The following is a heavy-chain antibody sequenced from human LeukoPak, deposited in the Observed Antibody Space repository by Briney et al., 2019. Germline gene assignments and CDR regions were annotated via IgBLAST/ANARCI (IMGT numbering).Heavy chain of an antibody. CDR1: GSTFSNYT. CDR3: AKGPKRQLVGSRGKYFDY. Sequence: GPLRPSCAASGSTFSNYTRHGVRQAPGKGLEWAAFIVFVGSNKYHADSVKGRFSIARDNSKTTLFLQTNSLRANDTAVYYGAKGPKRQLVGSRGKYFDYWGQGTLVTVSS. CDR2: IVFVGSNK. D-gene: IGHD6-13*01. J-gene: IGHJ4*02. V-gene: IGHV3-30*02.